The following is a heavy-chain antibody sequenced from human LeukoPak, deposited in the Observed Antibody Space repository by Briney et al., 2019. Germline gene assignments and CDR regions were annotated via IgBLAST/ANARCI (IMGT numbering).Heavy chain of an antibody. CDR3: ARGYSSSWNYFDY. J-gene: IGHJ4*02. Sequence: SETLSLTCTVSGGSISNYWWSWIRQPPGKGLEWIGYVFDSGGTNYNPSLKSQVTISLDTSKKQFSLRLSSVTAAATAVYYCARGYSSSWNYFDYWGQGTLVTVSS. D-gene: IGHD6-13*01. CDR2: VFDSGGT. CDR1: GGSISNYW. V-gene: IGHV4-59*01.